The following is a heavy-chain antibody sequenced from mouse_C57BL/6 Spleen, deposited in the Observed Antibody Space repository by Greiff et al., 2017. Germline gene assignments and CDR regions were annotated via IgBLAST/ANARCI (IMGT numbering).Heavy chain of an antibody. CDR1: GYTFTDYY. J-gene: IGHJ4*01. Sequence: VQLQQSGPVLVKPGASVKMSCKASGYTFTDYYMNWVKQSHGKSLEWTGVINPYNGGTSYNQKFKGKATLTVDKSSSTAYMELNSLTSEDSAVYYCGREGGYGSGYAMDDWGPGTSVTVSS. CDR2: INPYNGGT. V-gene: IGHV1-19*01. CDR3: GREGGYGSGYAMDD. D-gene: IGHD1-1*01.